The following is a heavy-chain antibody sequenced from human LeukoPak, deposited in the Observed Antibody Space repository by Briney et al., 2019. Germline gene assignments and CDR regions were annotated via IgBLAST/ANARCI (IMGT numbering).Heavy chain of an antibody. Sequence: SGGPLRLSCAASGFTFSSYAMSWVRQAPGKGLEWVSAISGSGGSTYYADSVKGRFTISRDNSKNTLYLQMNSLRAEDTAVYYCAKGTSLYYYGSGSYYNLGNYFDYWGQGTLVTVSS. CDR3: AKGTSLYYYGSGSYYNLGNYFDY. D-gene: IGHD3-10*01. V-gene: IGHV3-23*01. CDR2: ISGSGGST. CDR1: GFTFSSYA. J-gene: IGHJ4*02.